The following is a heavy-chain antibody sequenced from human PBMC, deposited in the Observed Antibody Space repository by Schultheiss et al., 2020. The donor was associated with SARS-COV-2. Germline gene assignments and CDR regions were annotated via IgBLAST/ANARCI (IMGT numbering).Heavy chain of an antibody. J-gene: IGHJ6*02. D-gene: IGHD6-6*01. V-gene: IGHV4-59*01. CDR3: ARAGLGAARHYYGMDV. Sequence: SETLSLTCTVSGGSISSYYWSWIRQPAGKGLEWIGYIYYSGSTNYNPSLKSRVTISVDTSKNQFSLKLSSVTAADTAVYYCARAGLGAARHYYGMDVWGQGTTVTVAS. CDR2: IYYSGST. CDR1: GGSISSYY.